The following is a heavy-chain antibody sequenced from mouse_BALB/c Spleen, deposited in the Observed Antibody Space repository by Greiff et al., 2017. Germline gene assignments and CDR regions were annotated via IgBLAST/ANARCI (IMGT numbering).Heavy chain of an antibody. CDR3: ARSDFYFDY. J-gene: IGHJ2*01. V-gene: IGHV1S56*01. CDR1: GYTFTSYY. Sequence: QVHVKQSGPELVKPGASVRISCKASGYTFTSYYIHWVKQRPGQGLEWIGWIYPGNVNTKYNEKFKGKATLTADKSSSTAYMQLSSLTSEDSAVYFCARSDFYFDYWGQGTTLTVSS. CDR2: IYPGNVNT.